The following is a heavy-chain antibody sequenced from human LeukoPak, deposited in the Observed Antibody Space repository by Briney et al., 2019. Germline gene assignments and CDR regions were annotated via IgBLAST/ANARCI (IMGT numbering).Heavy chain of an antibody. CDR3: ARVSEYSSGWYFAYYYYGMDV. V-gene: IGHV1-18*01. Sequence: ASVKVSCKASGYTFTSYGISWVRQAPGQGLEWMGWISAYNGNTNYAQKLQGRVTMTADTSTSTAYMELRSLRSDDTAVYYCARVSEYSSGWYFAYYYYGMDVWGQGTTVTVSS. D-gene: IGHD6-19*01. CDR1: GYTFTSYG. J-gene: IGHJ6*02. CDR2: ISAYNGNT.